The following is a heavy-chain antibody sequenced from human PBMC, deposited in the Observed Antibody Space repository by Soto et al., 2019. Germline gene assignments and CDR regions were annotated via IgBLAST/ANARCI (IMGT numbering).Heavy chain of an antibody. Sequence: HVQLVQSGGELKKPGASVKVSCNTSGYTFNTYFITWVRQAPGQGLEWMGWISPHNGNTNYAEKFQGRVTMTADTITKTAYMELMNLRIDHTAVYYCARDTRNSFDYLGQGTPVPVSS. V-gene: IGHV1-18*01. J-gene: IGHJ4*02. CDR2: ISPHNGNT. CDR1: GYTFNTYF. CDR3: ARDTRNSFDY.